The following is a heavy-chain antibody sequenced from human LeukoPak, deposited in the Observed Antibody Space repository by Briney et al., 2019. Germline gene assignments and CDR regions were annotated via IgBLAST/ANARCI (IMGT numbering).Heavy chain of an antibody. CDR1: GDSITSYAW. CDR2: IHLNGIT. Sequence: SGTLSLTCSVSGDSITSYAWWSWVRQPPGKGLEWIGEIHLNGITNYNPSLKSRVTISVDTSKNQFSLKLSSVTAADTAVYYCAREESMVRGASWFDPWGQGTLVTVSP. V-gene: IGHV4-4*02. D-gene: IGHD3-10*01. J-gene: IGHJ5*02. CDR3: AREESMVRGASWFDP.